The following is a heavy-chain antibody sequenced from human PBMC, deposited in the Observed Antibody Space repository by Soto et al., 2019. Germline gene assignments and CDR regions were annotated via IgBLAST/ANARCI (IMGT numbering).Heavy chain of an antibody. CDR1: GFTFSSYS. V-gene: IGHV3-21*01. CDR2: ISSSSSYI. D-gene: IGHD1-7*01. J-gene: IGHJ6*02. CDR3: ARDGDRLDLTYYYYYGMDV. Sequence: GGSLRLSCAASGFTFSSYSMNWVRQAPGKGLEWVSSISSSSSYIYYADSVKGRFTISRDNAKNSLYLQMNSLRAEDTAVYYCARDGDRLDLTYYYYYGMDVWGQGTTVTVSS.